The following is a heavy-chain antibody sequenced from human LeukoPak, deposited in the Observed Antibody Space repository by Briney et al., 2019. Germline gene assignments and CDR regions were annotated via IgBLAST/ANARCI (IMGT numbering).Heavy chain of an antibody. CDR2: ISGSGGST. V-gene: IGHV3-23*01. CDR3: AKEEGQLWFQAGAFDI. D-gene: IGHD5-18*01. CDR1: GFTFSSYA. J-gene: IGHJ3*02. Sequence: GGSLRLSCAASGFTFSSYAMSWVRQAPGKGLEWVSAISGSGGSTYYADSVKGRFTISRDNSKNTLYLQMNSLRAEDTAVYYCAKEEGQLWFQAGAFDIWGQGTMVTVSS.